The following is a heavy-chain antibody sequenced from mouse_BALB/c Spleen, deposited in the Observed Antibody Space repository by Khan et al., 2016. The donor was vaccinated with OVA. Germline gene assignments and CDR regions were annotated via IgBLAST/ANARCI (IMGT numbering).Heavy chain of an antibody. CDR3: ARLLRLHYDY. J-gene: IGHJ2*01. D-gene: IGHD1-2*01. V-gene: IGHV1-69*02. Sequence: QVQLQQSGAELVKPGASVKLSCKASGYTFTSYWMHWVKQRPGQGLEWIGEIDPSDSYTNYNQKFKGKATLTVDKSSSTAYMQLSSLTSEDSAVYYCARLLRLHYDYWGQGTTLTVSS. CDR1: GYTFTSYW. CDR2: IDPSDSYT.